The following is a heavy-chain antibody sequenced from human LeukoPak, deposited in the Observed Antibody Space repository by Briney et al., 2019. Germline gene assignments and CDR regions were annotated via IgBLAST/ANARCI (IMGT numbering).Heavy chain of an antibody. J-gene: IGHJ4*02. CDR3: VRMHSSGWFDF. CDR2: AHYTVIT. Sequence: SETLSLTCSVSSGAIRTHYWGWIRQPPGNRLEWIGDAHYTVITNYNSFLKSRVTTSVDAPKEQVSLKLNSVTSADTAVYYCVRMHSSGWFDFWGQGTLVSVSS. CDR1: SGAIRTHY. V-gene: IGHV4-59*11. D-gene: IGHD6-19*01.